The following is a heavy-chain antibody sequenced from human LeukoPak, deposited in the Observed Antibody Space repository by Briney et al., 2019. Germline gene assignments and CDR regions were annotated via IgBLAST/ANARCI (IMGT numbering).Heavy chain of an antibody. CDR2: KRYDGSNK. V-gene: IGHV3-30*02. CDR3: AKPLSSYGGSDY. J-gene: IGHJ4*02. CDR1: GLTFSSYG. Sequence: GGSLRLSCAAAGLTFSSYGMHRVRQAPGKGLEWVAFKRYDGSNKYYADSVKGRFTISRDNSKNTLYLQMNSLRAEDTAVYYCAKPLSSYGGSDYWGQGTLVTVPP. D-gene: IGHD4-23*01.